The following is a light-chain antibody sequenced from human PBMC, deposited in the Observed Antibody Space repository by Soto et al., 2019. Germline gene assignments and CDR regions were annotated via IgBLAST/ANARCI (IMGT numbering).Light chain of an antibody. Sequence: DIQLSQSPSFLCPSLGERVTPRCRASQVISTSLAWYQVKPGQAPKLLIYAASTWESGIPSRFSATVSGTEFSLTITSLQPEDFATYYCQQLFDSPITFGQGTRLEIK. CDR2: AAS. CDR3: QQLFDSPIT. CDR1: QVISTS. J-gene: IGKJ5*01. V-gene: IGKV1-9*01.